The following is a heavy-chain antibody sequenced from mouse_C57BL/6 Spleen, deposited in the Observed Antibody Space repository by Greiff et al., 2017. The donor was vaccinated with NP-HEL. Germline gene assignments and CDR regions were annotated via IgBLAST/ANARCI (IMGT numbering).Heavy chain of an antibody. CDR3: ARLDYYGSSYDAWFAY. CDR2: ISSGSSTI. D-gene: IGHD1-1*01. CDR1: GFTFSDYG. V-gene: IGHV5-17*01. Sequence: EVQLQESGGGLVKPGGSLKLSCAASGFTFSDYGMHWVRQAPEKGLEWVAYISSGSSTIYYADTVKGRFTISRDNAKNTLFLQMTSLRSEDTAMYYCARLDYYGSSYDAWFAYWGQGTLVTVSA. J-gene: IGHJ3*01.